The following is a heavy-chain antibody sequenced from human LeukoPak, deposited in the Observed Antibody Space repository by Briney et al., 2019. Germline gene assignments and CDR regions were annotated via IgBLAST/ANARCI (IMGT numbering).Heavy chain of an antibody. CDR1: GFTFSSYG. D-gene: IGHD3-22*01. Sequence: GGSLRFSCAASGFTFSSYGMHWVRQAPGKGLEWVAVIWYDGSNKYYADSVKGRFTISRDNSKNTLYLQMNSLRAEDTAVYYCARDGRGGYLSLRAFDIWGQGTMVTVSS. CDR3: ARDGRGGYLSLRAFDI. V-gene: IGHV3-33*01. CDR2: IWYDGSNK. J-gene: IGHJ3*02.